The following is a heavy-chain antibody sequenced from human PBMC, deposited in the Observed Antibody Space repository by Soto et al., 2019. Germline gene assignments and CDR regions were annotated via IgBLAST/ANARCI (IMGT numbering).Heavy chain of an antibody. CDR1: GFTVSSNY. Sequence: EVQLVESGGGLVQPGGSLRLSSAASGFTVSSNYMSWVRQAPGKGLEWVSVIYSGGSTYYADSVKGRFTISRDNSKNTRYLQMTSLSAEDTAVYYWARDMYYCDRRPPNGYFDLWGRGTLVTVSS. CDR2: IYSGGST. CDR3: ARDMYYCDRRPPNGYFDL. J-gene: IGHJ2*01. V-gene: IGHV3-66*01. D-gene: IGHD3-22*01.